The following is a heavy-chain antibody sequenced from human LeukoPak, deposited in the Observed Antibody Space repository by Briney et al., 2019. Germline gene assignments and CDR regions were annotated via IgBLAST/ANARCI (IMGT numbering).Heavy chain of an antibody. V-gene: IGHV1-2*02. J-gene: IGHJ4*02. CDR2: INPYSGDT. CDR1: GYIFTGYY. D-gene: IGHD6-13*01. Sequence: ASVKVSCKASGYIFTGYYIHWVRQAPGQGLEWMGWINPYSGDTDSAQKFQGRVTVTRDTSITTAYMDLSRLRSDDTAVYYCATTAIAAAASWGQGTLVTVSS. CDR3: ATTAIAAAAS.